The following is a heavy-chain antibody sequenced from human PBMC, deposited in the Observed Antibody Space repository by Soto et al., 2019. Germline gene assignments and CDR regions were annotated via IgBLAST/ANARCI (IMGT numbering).Heavy chain of an antibody. V-gene: IGHV3-21*01. CDR2: SSSSSSDI. Sequence: GESLKISCAASGFTLSTYSMNWVRQAPGKGLEWVSSSSSSSSDIYYADSVKGRFTISRDNAKNSLYMQMNSLRAEGTAVYYCARDQAYCTGGNCYPNYFDYWGQGTLVTVSS. J-gene: IGHJ4*02. D-gene: IGHD2-15*01. CDR1: GFTLSTYS. CDR3: ARDQAYCTGGNCYPNYFDY.